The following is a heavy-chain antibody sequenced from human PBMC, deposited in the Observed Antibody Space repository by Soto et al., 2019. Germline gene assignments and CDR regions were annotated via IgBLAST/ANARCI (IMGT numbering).Heavy chain of an antibody. D-gene: IGHD2-2*01. CDR2: ISADNGNT. CDR3: AREDPASLN. V-gene: IGHV1-18*01. Sequence: QFQLVQSGDEVKKPGASVKVSGKASGYTFTSYGISWLRQAPGQGREGMGWISADNGNTNYAQKLQGRVTMTTDTTTRTDYMELRSLRSDDTAVYYCAREDPASLNWGQGTLVTVSS. CDR1: GYTFTSYG. J-gene: IGHJ4*02.